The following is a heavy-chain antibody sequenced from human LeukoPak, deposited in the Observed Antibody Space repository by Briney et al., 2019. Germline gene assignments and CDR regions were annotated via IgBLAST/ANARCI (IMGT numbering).Heavy chain of an antibody. Sequence: GGSLRLSCATSGFTFSSNWMSWVRHAPGRGLEWVANIKPDGSAEYYAASVKGRFTVSRDNAKNSLYLQMNSLRAEDTAVYYCARLADSSGYYPTRRDYFDYWGQGTLVTVSS. CDR1: GFTFSSNW. J-gene: IGHJ4*02. CDR2: IKPDGSAE. V-gene: IGHV3-7*03. D-gene: IGHD3-22*01. CDR3: ARLADSSGYYPTRRDYFDY.